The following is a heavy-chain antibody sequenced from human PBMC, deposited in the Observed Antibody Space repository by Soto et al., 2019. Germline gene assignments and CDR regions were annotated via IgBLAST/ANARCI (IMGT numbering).Heavy chain of an antibody. CDR2: IIPIFGTA. D-gene: IGHD2-2*01. CDR3: ARGRVSVLGYCSSTSCSRWDYFDY. CDR1: GGTFSSYA. J-gene: IGHJ4*02. Sequence: QVQLVQSGAEVKKPGSSVKVSCKASGGTFSSYAISWVRQAPGQGLEWMGGIIPIFGTANYAQKFQGRVTITADESTSTAYMELSSLRSEDTAVYYCARGRVSVLGYCSSTSCSRWDYFDYWGQGTLVTVSS. V-gene: IGHV1-69*01.